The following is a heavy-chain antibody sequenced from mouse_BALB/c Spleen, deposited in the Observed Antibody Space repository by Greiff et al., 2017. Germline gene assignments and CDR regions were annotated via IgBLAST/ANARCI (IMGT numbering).Heavy chain of an antibody. Sequence: QVQLQQPGAELVKPGASVKLSCKASGYTFTSYWMHWVKQRPGQGLEWIGEINPSNGRTNYNEKFKSKATLTVDKSSSTAYMQLSSLTSEDSAVYYCARRAIYYDYDAWYFDVWGAGTTVTVSS. CDR3: ARRAIYYDYDAWYFDV. J-gene: IGHJ1*01. CDR2: INPSNGRT. CDR1: GYTFTSYW. V-gene: IGHV1S81*02. D-gene: IGHD2-4*01.